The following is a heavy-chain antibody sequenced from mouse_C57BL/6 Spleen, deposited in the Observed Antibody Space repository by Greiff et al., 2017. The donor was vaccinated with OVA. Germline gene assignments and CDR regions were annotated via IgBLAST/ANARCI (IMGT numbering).Heavy chain of an antibody. CDR2: ISSGSSTL. Sequence: EVKLVESGGGLVKPGGSLKLSCAASGFTFSDYGMHWVRQAPEKGLEWVAYISSGSSTLYYADTVKGRFPISRDNAKNTLFLQMTSLRSEDTAMYYCARGHLGDEGFDYWGQGTTLTVSS. D-gene: IGHD3-1*01. V-gene: IGHV5-17*01. CDR1: GFTFSDYG. CDR3: ARGHLGDEGFDY. J-gene: IGHJ2*01.